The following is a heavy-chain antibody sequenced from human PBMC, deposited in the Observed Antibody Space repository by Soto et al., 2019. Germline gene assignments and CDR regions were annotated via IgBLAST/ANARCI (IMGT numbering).Heavy chain of an antibody. CDR1: GGSISSYY. Sequence: SETLSLTCTVSGGSISSYYWSWIRQPPGKGLEWIGYIYYSGSTNYNPSLKSRVTISVDTSKNQFSLKLSSVTAADTAVYYCARTIYGDYFDYWGQGTLVTVPS. CDR2: IYYSGST. CDR3: ARTIYGDYFDY. V-gene: IGHV4-59*08. J-gene: IGHJ4*02. D-gene: IGHD4-17*01.